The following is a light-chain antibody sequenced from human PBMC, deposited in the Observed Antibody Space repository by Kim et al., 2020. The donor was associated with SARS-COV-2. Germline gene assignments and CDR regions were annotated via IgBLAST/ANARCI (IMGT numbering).Light chain of an antibody. J-gene: IGKJ4*01. CDR1: QSITTC. V-gene: IGKV1-5*01. CDR3: QQHKTYPLA. Sequence: ATVGDRVTVTCRASQSITTCLAWYRQRPGEAPELLIYDASSLQSGVPSRFTGSGSGTEFTLTISSLQPDDFATYYCQQHKTYPLAFGGGTKVDIK. CDR2: DAS.